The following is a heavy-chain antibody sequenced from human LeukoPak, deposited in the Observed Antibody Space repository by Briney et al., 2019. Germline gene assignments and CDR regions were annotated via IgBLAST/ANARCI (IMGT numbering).Heavy chain of an antibody. CDR1: GYTFTSYG. CDR3: ARDSAPYSGTPDRFDY. CDR2: ISAYNGNT. J-gene: IGHJ4*02. V-gene: IGHV1-18*01. Sequence: ASVKVSCKASGYTFTSYGISWVRQAPGQGLEWMGWISAYNGNTNYAQKLQGRVTMTTDTSTSTAYMELRSLRSDDTAVYYCARDSAPYSGTPDRFDYWGQGTLVTVSS. D-gene: IGHD1-26*01.